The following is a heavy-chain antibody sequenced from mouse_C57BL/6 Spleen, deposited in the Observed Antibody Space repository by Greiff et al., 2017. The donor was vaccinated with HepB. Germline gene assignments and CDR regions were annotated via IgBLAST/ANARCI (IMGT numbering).Heavy chain of an antibody. V-gene: IGHV10-1*01. Sequence: DVKLVESGGGLVQPKGSLKLSCAASGFSFNTYAMNWVRQAPGKGLEWVARIRSKSNNYATYYADSVKDRFTISRDDSESMLYLQMNNLKTEDTAMYYCVSPTDLNGSSPFAYWGQGTLVTVSA. CDR2: IRSKSNNYAT. CDR3: VSPTDLNGSSPFAY. D-gene: IGHD1-1*01. CDR1: GFSFNTYA. J-gene: IGHJ3*01.